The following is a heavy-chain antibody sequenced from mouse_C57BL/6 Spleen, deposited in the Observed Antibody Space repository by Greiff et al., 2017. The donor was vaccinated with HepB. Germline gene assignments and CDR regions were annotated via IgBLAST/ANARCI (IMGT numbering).Heavy chain of an antibody. D-gene: IGHD2-3*01. CDR2: IDPSDSYT. V-gene: IGHV1-69*01. J-gene: IGHJ2*01. Sequence: VQLQQPGAELVMPGASVKLSCKASGYTFTSYWMHWVKQRPGQGLEWIGEIDPSDSYTNYNQKFKGKSTLTVDKSSSTAYMQLSSLTSEDSAVYYCARRMGALYFDYWGQGTTLTVSS. CDR3: ARRMGALYFDY. CDR1: GYTFTSYW.